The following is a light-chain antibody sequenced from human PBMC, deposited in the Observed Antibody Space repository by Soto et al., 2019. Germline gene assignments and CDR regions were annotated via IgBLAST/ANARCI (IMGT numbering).Light chain of an antibody. V-gene: IGKV1-6*01. J-gene: IGKJ5*01. CDR1: QTIRND. CDR2: AAS. Sequence: AVQVTQSPSSLSASVGDRVTITCRASQTIRNDLGWYQQKPGKAPKLLIYAASTLQSGVPSRFSGSGLGTVFTLIISILQADDFATYYCLQDFYYFSFGHGTRLEIK. CDR3: LQDFYYFS.